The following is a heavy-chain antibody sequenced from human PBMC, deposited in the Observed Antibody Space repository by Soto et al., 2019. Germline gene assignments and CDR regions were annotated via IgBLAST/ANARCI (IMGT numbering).Heavy chain of an antibody. CDR1: GFSFSSIGEG. CDR2: IYWDDDK. J-gene: IGHJ6*02. V-gene: IGHV2-5*02. D-gene: IGHD2-21*02. Sequence: QITLKESGPTLVKPTQTLTLTCTFPGFSFSSIGEGVGWIRQPPGKALEWLALIYWDDDKRYSPSLKSRLTITKDTSKIQVVRTMTNMDAVDTATYYCVQSRCGGDCLQSYSSHSYYGLDVWGQGTTVTVSS. CDR3: VQSRCGGDCLQSYSSHSYYGLDV.